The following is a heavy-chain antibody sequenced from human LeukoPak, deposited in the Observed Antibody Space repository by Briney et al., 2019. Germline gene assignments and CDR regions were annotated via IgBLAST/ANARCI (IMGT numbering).Heavy chain of an antibody. D-gene: IGHD6-19*01. CDR3: ARSDGWADAFDI. V-gene: IGHV4-59*01. CDR1: GGSISSYY. CDR2: IYYSGST. Sequence: SETLSLTCTVSGGSISSYYWSWIRQPPGKGLEWIGYIYYSGSTNYNPSLKSRVTISVDTSKNQFSPKLSSVTAADTAVYYCARSDGWADAFDIWGQGTMVTVSS. J-gene: IGHJ3*02.